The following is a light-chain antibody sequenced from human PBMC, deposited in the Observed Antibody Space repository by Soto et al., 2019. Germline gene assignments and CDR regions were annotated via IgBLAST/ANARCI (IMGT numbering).Light chain of an antibody. CDR3: QKYNGAPFT. Sequence: DIQMTQSPYSLSASVGDRFTITCRASQGIANYLAWYQQKPGKVPKLLIYAASTLEPGVPSRFSGSGFGTDFTLSISSLQPEDFATYYCQKYNGAPFTLGPGTKVDIK. V-gene: IGKV1-27*01. CDR2: AAS. CDR1: QGIANY. J-gene: IGKJ3*01.